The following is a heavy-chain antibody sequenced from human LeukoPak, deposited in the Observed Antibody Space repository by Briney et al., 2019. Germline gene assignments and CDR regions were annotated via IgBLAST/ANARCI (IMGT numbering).Heavy chain of an antibody. J-gene: IGHJ6*02. Sequence: SETLSLTCTVCGGSISIHYWSWIRQPPGKGLEWIGYIYNSGSTNYNPSVKSRVTISVDTSKNQFSLKLSSVTAADTAVYYCARLGLGYYYGMDVWGQGTTVTVSS. D-gene: IGHD3-10*01. CDR3: ARLGLGYYYGMDV. CDR2: IYNSGST. V-gene: IGHV4-59*08. CDR1: GGSISIHY.